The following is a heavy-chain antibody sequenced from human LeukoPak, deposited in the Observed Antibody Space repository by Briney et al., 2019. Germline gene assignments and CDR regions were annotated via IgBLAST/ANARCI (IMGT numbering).Heavy chain of an antibody. CDR3: ARERLRHDYGDYPYFDY. CDR1: GYTFTSYD. Sequence: ASVKVSCKASGYTFTSYDINWVRQATGQGLEWMGWMNPNSGNTGYAQKFQGRVTMTRNTSISTAYMELSSLRSEDTAVYYCARERLRHDYGDYPYFDYWGQGTLVTVSS. D-gene: IGHD4-17*01. CDR2: MNPNSGNT. V-gene: IGHV1-8*01. J-gene: IGHJ4*02.